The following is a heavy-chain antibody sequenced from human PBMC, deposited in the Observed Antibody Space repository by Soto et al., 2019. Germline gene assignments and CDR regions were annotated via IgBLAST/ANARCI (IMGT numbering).Heavy chain of an antibody. CDR1: GYTFTSYG. CDR3: ARETAPSGYRGPMDV. J-gene: IGHJ6*03. Sequence: ASVKVSCKASGYTFTSYGISWVRQAPGQGLEWMGWISAYNGNTNYAQKLQGRVTMTTDTSTSTAYMELRSLRSDDTAVYYCARETAPSGYRGPMDVWGKGTTVTVSS. V-gene: IGHV1-18*01. CDR2: ISAYNGNT. D-gene: IGHD6-13*01.